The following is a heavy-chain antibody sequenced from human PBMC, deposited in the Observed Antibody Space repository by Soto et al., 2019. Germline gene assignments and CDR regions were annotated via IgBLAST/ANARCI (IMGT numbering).Heavy chain of an antibody. CDR3: ARPVHYYDSSGYFDHAFAI. Sequence: PSETLSLTCTVSGGSMISYYWSWIRQPPGRGLEWIGFIYYAGSTKYNPSLNSRVTISVDTSKNQFSLTLSSVTAADTAVYYCARPVHYYDSSGYFDHAFAIWGQGTMVTFS. J-gene: IGHJ3*02. CDR1: GGSMISYY. CDR2: IYYAGST. D-gene: IGHD3-22*01. V-gene: IGHV4-59*08.